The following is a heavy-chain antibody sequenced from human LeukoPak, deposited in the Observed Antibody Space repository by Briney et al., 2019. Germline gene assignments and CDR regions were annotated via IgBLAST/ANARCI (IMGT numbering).Heavy chain of an antibody. J-gene: IGHJ4*02. V-gene: IGHV3-7*03. D-gene: IGHD3-22*01. CDR1: GFTFSNYW. Sequence: GGSLRLSCAASGFTFSNYWMSWVRQAPGKGLEWVANIKQDGSEKNYVDSVKGRFTVSRDSPKNTLYLQMNRLRAEDTALYFCAKRGVVIRVILVGFHKEAYYFDSWGQGALVTVSS. CDR3: AKRGVVIRVILVGFHKEAYYFDS. CDR2: IKQDGSEK.